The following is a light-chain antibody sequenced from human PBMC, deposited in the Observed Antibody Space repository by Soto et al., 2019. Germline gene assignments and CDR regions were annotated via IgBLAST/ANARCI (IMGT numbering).Light chain of an antibody. CDR2: DAS. J-gene: IGKJ3*01. Sequence: DIQMTQSPSTLSASVGARVTITCRAPQSVNTWLAWYQQKPGKAPVLLIYDASSLKSGVPSRFSGSGSGTEFTLTITSLQPDDFAIYYCQHYHGYPFTFGPGTKVDIK. V-gene: IGKV1-5*01. CDR3: QHYHGYPFT. CDR1: QSVNTW.